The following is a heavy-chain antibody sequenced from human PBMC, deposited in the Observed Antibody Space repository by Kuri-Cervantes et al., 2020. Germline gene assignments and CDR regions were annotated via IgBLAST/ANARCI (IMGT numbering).Heavy chain of an antibody. J-gene: IGHJ6*02. Sequence: GGSLRPSCAPSGFTFSSFAMSWVRQAPGKGLEWVSALSGSGGSTYSAAPGKGRFTISRDNSKNTLYLQMNSLRAEDTVVYYCARDSRLLVLARRYFDWLYPGTPGLNYGMDVWGQGTTVTVSS. CDR1: GFTFSSFA. D-gene: IGHD3-9*01. V-gene: IGHV3-23*01. CDR3: ARDSRLLVLARRYFDWLYPGTPGLNYGMDV. CDR2: LSGSGGST.